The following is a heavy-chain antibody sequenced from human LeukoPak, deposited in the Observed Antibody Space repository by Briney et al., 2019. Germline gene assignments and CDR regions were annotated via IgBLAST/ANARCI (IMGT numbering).Heavy chain of an antibody. V-gene: IGHV4-61*02. Sequence: SETLSLTCTVSGGSISSGSYYWSWIRQPAGKGLEWIGRIYASGSTNYNPSLKSRVTISVDTSKNQFSLELSSVTAADTAVYYCARDRAVPYDFWSGYYHDAFDIWGQGTMVTVSS. CDR3: ARDRAVPYDFWSGYYHDAFDI. J-gene: IGHJ3*02. CDR1: GGSISSGSYY. CDR2: IYASGST. D-gene: IGHD3-3*01.